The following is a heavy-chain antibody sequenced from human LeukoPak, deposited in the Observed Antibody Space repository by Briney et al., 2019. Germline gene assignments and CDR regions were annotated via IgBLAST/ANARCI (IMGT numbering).Heavy chain of an antibody. CDR2: IHYSGNT. V-gene: IGHV4-39*01. Sequence: PSETLSLTCTVSGGSIGSGSYYWGCIRQAPGKGLEWIGSIHYSGNTFYNPTLKSRVTMSVDTSRNQFSLKLSSVTAADTAVYYCARVGYCSGGSCYSPNHYYGMDVWGQGTTVTVSS. CDR1: GGSIGSGSYY. J-gene: IGHJ6*02. CDR3: ARVGYCSGGSCYSPNHYYGMDV. D-gene: IGHD2-15*01.